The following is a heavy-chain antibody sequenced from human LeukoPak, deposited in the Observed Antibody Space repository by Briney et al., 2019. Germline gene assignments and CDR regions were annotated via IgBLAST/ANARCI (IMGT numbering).Heavy chain of an antibody. CDR2: IYYSGST. CDR3: ARVEEGYGSGRRENYYYYYMDV. Sequence: PSETLSLTCTVSGGSISSYYWSLIRQPPGKGLEWIGYIYYSGSTNYNPSLKSRVIISVDTSNNQFSLNLSSVTAADTAVYYCARVEEGYGSGRRENYYYYYMDVWGKGTTVTVSS. CDR1: GGSISSYY. V-gene: IGHV4-59*01. D-gene: IGHD3-10*01. J-gene: IGHJ6*03.